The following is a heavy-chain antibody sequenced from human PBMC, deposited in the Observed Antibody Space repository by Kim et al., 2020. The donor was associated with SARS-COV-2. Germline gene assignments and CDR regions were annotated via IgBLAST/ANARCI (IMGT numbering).Heavy chain of an antibody. CDR2: IYSSGTI. Sequence: SETLSLTCTVSGDSISSYYWSWIRQPAGKGLEWIGRIYSSGTIDYNPSLKSRVSMSVDTSKKQFSLKVSPVTAADTVTYYCARDSSGWQSDGFDFWGQGRMVIVSS. V-gene: IGHV4-4*07. CDR1: GDSISSYY. J-gene: IGHJ3*01. CDR3: ARDSSGWQSDGFDF. D-gene: IGHD6-19*01.